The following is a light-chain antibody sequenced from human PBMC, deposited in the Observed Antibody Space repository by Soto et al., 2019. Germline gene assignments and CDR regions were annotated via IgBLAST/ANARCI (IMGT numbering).Light chain of an antibody. J-gene: IGKJ2*01. Sequence: IPMTQSPSSLSASVGDRVTLTCRTSRAINNYVNWYQHHPGRVPKLLISSASLLQVGVPSRFSAGGSGTHFALTISNLQPEDVATYYCQQSYSTPPNFGQGTKLEI. CDR2: SAS. V-gene: IGKV1-39*01. CDR1: RAINNY. CDR3: QQSYSTPPN.